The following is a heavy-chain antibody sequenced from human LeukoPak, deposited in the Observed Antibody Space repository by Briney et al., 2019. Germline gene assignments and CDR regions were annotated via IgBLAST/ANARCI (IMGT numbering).Heavy chain of an antibody. Sequence: ASVKVSCKASGYTFSHHVINWVRQAPGQGLEWLGWINTNTANPTYAQGFTGRFVFSLDTSVTTTYLQISSLQEEDTAMYFCARSGLWTDHPAFDIWGQGTMVTVSS. V-gene: IGHV7-4-1*02. D-gene: IGHD3/OR15-3a*01. J-gene: IGHJ3*02. CDR1: GYTFSHHV. CDR2: INTNTANP. CDR3: ARSGLWTDHPAFDI.